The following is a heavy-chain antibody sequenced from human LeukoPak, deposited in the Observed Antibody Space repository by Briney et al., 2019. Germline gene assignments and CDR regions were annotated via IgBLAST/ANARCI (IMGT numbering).Heavy chain of an antibody. J-gene: IGHJ6*02. CDR2: ISAYNGNT. CDR1: GYTFTSYG. V-gene: IGHV1-18*01. CDR3: ARDLPLDYYDSSGSPMDV. D-gene: IGHD3-22*01. Sequence: ASVKVSCKASGYTFTSYGISWVRQAPGQGLEWMGWISAYNGNTNYAQKLQGGVTMTTDTSTSTAYMELRSLRSDDTAVYYCARDLPLDYYDSSGSPMDVWGQGTTVTVSS.